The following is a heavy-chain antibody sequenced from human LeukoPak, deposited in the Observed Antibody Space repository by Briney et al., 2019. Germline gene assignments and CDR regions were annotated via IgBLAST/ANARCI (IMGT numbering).Heavy chain of an antibody. Sequence: GGSLRLSCAASGFTFSTYEMNWVRQAPGMGLEWVSYIYSSGSSIYYADSVKGRFTISRDNARNSLYLQMNSLRAEDTAVYYCAKRSGSYNLDAFDVWGQGTMVTVCS. CDR1: GFTFSTYE. J-gene: IGHJ3*01. D-gene: IGHD1-26*01. V-gene: IGHV3-48*03. CDR3: AKRSGSYNLDAFDV. CDR2: IYSSGSSI.